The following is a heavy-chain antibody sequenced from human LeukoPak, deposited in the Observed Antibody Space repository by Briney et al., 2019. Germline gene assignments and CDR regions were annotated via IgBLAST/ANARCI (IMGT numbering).Heavy chain of an antibody. CDR1: GYTFTSYY. CDR3: AREGPETYNFDF. Sequence: ASVKVSCKASGYTFTSYYIHWVGQAPGQGLEYMGIIRPSGSTAYAQKFQGRVTMTRDTSTSAVYMELSSLRSEDTAVYYCAREGPETYNFDFWGQGTQVTVSS. D-gene: IGHD5-18*01. V-gene: IGHV1-46*01. CDR2: IRPSGST. J-gene: IGHJ4*02.